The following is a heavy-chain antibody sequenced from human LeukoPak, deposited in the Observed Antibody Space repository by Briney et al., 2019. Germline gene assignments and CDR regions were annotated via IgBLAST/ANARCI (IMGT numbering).Heavy chain of an antibody. CDR1: GFTFSSYW. J-gene: IGHJ4*02. Sequence: GGSLRLSCAASGFTFSSYWMHWVRQAPGKGLVWVSRINSDGSSTSYADSVKGRFTISRDNAKNTLYLQVNSLRAEDTAVYYCARGRFRVLFDYWGQGTLVTVSS. V-gene: IGHV3-74*01. CDR3: ARGRFRVLFDY. CDR2: INSDGSST. D-gene: IGHD3-10*01.